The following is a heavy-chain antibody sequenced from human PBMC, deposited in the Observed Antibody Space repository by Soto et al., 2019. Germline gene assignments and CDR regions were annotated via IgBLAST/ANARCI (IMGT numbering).Heavy chain of an antibody. Sequence: SETLSLTCAVAGYSISSGYYWGWIRQPPGKGLEWIATIYHSGTTYSNPSLKSRVTISVDTSKNQFSLKLSSVTAADTAVYYCARGLYYYDSSGYSPDYWGLGTLVTVSS. CDR1: GYSISSGYY. CDR2: IYHSGTT. CDR3: ARGLYYYDSSGYSPDY. J-gene: IGHJ4*02. V-gene: IGHV4-38-2*01. D-gene: IGHD3-22*01.